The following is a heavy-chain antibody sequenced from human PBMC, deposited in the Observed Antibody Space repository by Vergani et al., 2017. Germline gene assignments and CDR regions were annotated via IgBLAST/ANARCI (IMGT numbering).Heavy chain of an antibody. CDR1: GFTFSSYR. D-gene: IGHD2-2*01. CDR2: IKQDGSEK. J-gene: IGHJ3*02. V-gene: IGHV3-7*01. CDR3: ARDSIVVVPAATDAFDI. Sequence: EVQLVESGGGLVQPGGSLRLSCAASGFTFSSYRMSWVRQAPGKGLEWVANIKQDGSEKYYVDSVKGRFTISRDNAKNSLYLQMNSLRAEDTAVYYCARDSIVVVPAATDAFDIWGQGTMVTVSS.